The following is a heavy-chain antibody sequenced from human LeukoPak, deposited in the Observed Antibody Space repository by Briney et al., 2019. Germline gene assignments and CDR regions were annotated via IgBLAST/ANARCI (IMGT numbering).Heavy chain of an antibody. CDR3: ASIADSSFYYFDY. J-gene: IGHJ4*02. V-gene: IGHV1-69*04. Sequence: SVKVSCKASGGTFSSYAISWVRQAPGQGLEWMGRIIPILGIANYAQKFQGRVTMTRDTSTSTVYMELSSLRSEDTAVYYCASIADSSFYYFDYWGQGTLVTVSS. D-gene: IGHD3-22*01. CDR2: IIPILGIA. CDR1: GGTFSSYA.